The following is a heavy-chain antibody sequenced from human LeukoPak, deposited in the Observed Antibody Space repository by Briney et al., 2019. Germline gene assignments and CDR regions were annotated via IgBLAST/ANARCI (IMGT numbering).Heavy chain of an antibody. V-gene: IGHV2-70*04. CDR1: GFSLSTSGMR. CDR2: IDWDDDK. D-gene: IGHD6-19*01. J-gene: IGHJ4*02. Sequence: SGPTLVNPTQTLTLTCTFSGFSLSTSGMRVSWIRQPPGKALEWLARIDWDDDKFYSTSLKTSLTISKDTSKNQVVLTMTNMDPVDTATYYCAREIAVAGFDYWGQGTLVTVSS. CDR3: AREIAVAGFDY.